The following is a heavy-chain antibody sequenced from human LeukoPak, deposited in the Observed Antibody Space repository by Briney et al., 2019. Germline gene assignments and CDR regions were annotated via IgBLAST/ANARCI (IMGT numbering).Heavy chain of an antibody. CDR1: GFTFRNYG. CDR2: IWYDGSNK. D-gene: IGHD6-19*01. V-gene: IGHV3-30*02. CDR3: ATLRSDSSGWYYFDY. J-gene: IGHJ4*02. Sequence: RPGGSLRLSCAASGFTFRNYGMHWVRQAPGKGLGWVALIWYDGSNKYYADSVKGRFTISRDNSKNMLYLQMNSLRTEDTAVYYCATLRSDSSGWYYFDYWGQGTLVTVSS.